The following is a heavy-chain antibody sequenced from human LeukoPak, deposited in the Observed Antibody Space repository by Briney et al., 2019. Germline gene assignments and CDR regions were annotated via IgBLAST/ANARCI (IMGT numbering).Heavy chain of an antibody. D-gene: IGHD5-18*01. CDR3: ARDPGYNYLMDV. CDR1: GFTFSSYT. CDR2: IDSSGRYI. V-gene: IGHV3-21*01. J-gene: IGHJ6*02. Sequence: GGSLRLSCAASGFTFSSYTMNWVRQAPGKGLEWVSSIDSSGRYIYYADSMKGRFTISRDNAENSLYLQMNSLRVGDTAVYYCARDPGYNYLMDVWGQGTTVTVSS.